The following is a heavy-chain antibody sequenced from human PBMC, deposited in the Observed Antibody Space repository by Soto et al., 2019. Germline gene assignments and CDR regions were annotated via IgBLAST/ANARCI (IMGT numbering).Heavy chain of an antibody. CDR3: AKERYGYFDY. V-gene: IGHV3-30*18. D-gene: IGHD3-16*01. CDR2: ISYDGSNK. CDR1: GLTFSSYG. Sequence: QVQLVESGGGVVQPGRSLRLSCAASGLTFSSYGMHWVRQAPGKGLEWVAVISYDGSNKYYADSVKGRFTISRDNSKNTLYLQMNSLRAEDTAVYYCAKERYGYFDYWGQGTLVTVSS. J-gene: IGHJ4*02.